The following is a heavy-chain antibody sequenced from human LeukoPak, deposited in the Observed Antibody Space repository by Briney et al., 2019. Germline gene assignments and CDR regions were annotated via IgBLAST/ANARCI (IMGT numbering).Heavy chain of an antibody. J-gene: IGHJ4*02. D-gene: IGHD6-19*01. CDR1: RYTFTGYY. V-gene: IGHV1-2*02. Sequence: ASVKVSCKASRYTFTGYYMHWVRQAPGQGLEWMGWINPSSGGTNYAQKFQGRVTMTRDTSISTAYMELSRLRSDDTAVYYCARDLEAAVAGYDYWGQGTLVTVSS. CDR2: INPSSGGT. CDR3: ARDLEAAVAGYDY.